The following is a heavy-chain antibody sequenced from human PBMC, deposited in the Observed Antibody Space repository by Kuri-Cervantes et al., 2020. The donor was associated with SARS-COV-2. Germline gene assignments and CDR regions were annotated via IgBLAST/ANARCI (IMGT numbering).Heavy chain of an antibody. Sequence: GESLKISCAASGFTFSSYSMNWVHQAPGKGLEWVSYISSSSSAIYYADSVKGRFTISRDNAKNSLYLQMNSLRAEDTAVYYCTTEGRVVYCTNGVCYSDYWGQGTLVTVSS. J-gene: IGHJ4*02. CDR1: GFTFSSYS. CDR2: ISSSSSAI. D-gene: IGHD2-8*01. V-gene: IGHV3-48*01. CDR3: TTEGRVVYCTNGVCYSDY.